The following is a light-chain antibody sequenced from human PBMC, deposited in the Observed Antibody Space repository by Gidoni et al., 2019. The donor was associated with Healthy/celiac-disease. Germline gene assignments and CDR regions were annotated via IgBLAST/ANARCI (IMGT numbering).Light chain of an antibody. CDR3: NSRDSSGNHVV. CDR1: SLRSYY. J-gene: IGLJ2*01. Sequence: SSELTQDPAVSGALGQTVRITCQGDSLRSYYASWYQQKPGQAPVLVLYGKNNRPSGIPDRFSGSSSGTTASLTITGAQAEDAAYYYCNSRDSSGNHVVFGGGTKLTVL. CDR2: GKN. V-gene: IGLV3-19*01.